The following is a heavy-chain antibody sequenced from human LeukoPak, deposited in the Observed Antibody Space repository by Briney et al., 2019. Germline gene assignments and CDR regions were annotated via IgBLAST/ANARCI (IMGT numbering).Heavy chain of an antibody. V-gene: IGHV1-69*05. CDR3: AREQDIVVVPAAMDAFDI. Sequence: GASVKVSCKASGGTFSSYAISWVRQAPGQGLEWMGGIIPIFGTANYAQKFQGRVTITTDESTSTAYMELSSLRSEDTAVYYCAREQDIVVVPAAMDAFDIWGQGTMVTVSS. CDR2: IIPIFGTA. CDR1: GGTFSSYA. J-gene: IGHJ3*02. D-gene: IGHD2-2*01.